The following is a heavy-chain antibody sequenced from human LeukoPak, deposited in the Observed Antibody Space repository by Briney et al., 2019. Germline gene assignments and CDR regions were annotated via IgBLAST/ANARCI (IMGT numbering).Heavy chain of an antibody. CDR2: ITSNSNT. CDR3: ARDPGRGDC. Sequence: PGGSLRLSCAASGFTFSDYSMNWVRQAPGKGLEWVSSITSNSNTYYADSVKGRFTISRDNTKNSLFLQMNSLRAEDTAVYHCARDPGRGDCWGQGTLVTVSS. V-gene: IGHV3-69-1*01. CDR1: GFTFSDYS. J-gene: IGHJ4*02. D-gene: IGHD3-10*01.